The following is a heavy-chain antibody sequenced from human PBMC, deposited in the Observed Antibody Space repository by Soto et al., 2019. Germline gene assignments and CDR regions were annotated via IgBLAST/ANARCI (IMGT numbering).Heavy chain of an antibody. CDR1: GFTVSSNY. D-gene: IGHD6-19*01. J-gene: IGHJ6*02. V-gene: IGHV3-66*01. Sequence: GGSLRLSCAASGFTVSSNYMSWVRQAPGKGLEWVSVIYSGGSTYYADSVKGRFTISRDNSKNTLYLQMNSLRAEDTAVYYCARASVSSCWYPIYDYYGMDVWGPGTTVTLSS. CDR3: ARASVSSCWYPIYDYYGMDV. CDR2: IYSGGST.